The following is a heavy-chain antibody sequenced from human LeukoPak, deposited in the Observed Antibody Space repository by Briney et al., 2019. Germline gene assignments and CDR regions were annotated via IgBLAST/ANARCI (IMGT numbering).Heavy chain of an antibody. Sequence: GGSLRLSCTASGFTSGTYWMSWVRQAPGKGLEWVANIKQDGSEKYYVDSVRGRFTISRDNAKNSLYLQMNSLRAEDTAVYYCARDRGSSGWYEFDYWGQGTLVTVSS. CDR1: GFTSGTYW. CDR3: ARDRGSSGWYEFDY. J-gene: IGHJ4*02. V-gene: IGHV3-7*01. CDR2: IKQDGSEK. D-gene: IGHD6-19*01.